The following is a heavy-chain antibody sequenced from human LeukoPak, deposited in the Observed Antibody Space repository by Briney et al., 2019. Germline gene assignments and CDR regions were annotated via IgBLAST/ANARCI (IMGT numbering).Heavy chain of an antibody. V-gene: IGHV1-69*13. CDR3: ARRGLLGPLDY. CDR2: IIPIFGTA. J-gene: IGHJ4*02. D-gene: IGHD2-21*01. CDR1: GGTFSSYA. Sequence: SVKVSCKASGGTFSSYAISWVRQAPGQGLEWMGGIIPIFGTANYAQTFQGRVTITADESTSTAYMELSSLRAEDTAVYYCARRGLLGPLDYWGQGTLVTVSS.